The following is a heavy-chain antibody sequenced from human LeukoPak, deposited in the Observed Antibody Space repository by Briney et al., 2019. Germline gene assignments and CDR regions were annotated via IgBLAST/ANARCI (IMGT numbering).Heavy chain of an antibody. J-gene: IGHJ6*02. CDR3: ARDPRVYSYGHDYYYYGMDV. D-gene: IGHD5-18*01. Sequence: SETLSLTCTVSGGSISSYYWSWIRQPPGKGLEWIGYIYYSGSTNYSPSLKSRVTISVDTSKNQFSLKLSSVTAADTAVYYCARDPRVYSYGHDYYYYGMDVWGQGTTVTVSS. CDR2: IYYSGST. V-gene: IGHV4-59*01. CDR1: GGSISSYY.